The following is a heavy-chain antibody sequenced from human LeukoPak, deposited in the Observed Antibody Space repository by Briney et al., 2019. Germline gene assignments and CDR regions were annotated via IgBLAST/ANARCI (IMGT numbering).Heavy chain of an antibody. D-gene: IGHD3-22*01. J-gene: IGHJ5*02. Sequence: PSETLSLTCTVSGYSITSGYDWGWIRQPPGKGLDWIGSIYYRRTTYYNPSLKSRVTISVDTSKNQFSLKLSSVSAADTAVYYCARESSKGGTMIEMDWFDPWGQGTLVTVSS. CDR3: ARESSKGGTMIEMDWFDP. CDR1: GYSITSGYD. CDR2: IYYRRTT. V-gene: IGHV4-38-2*02.